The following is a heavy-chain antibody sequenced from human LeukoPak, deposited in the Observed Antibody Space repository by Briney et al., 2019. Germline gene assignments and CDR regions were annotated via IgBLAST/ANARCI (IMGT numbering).Heavy chain of an antibody. V-gene: IGHV3-15*01. CDR1: GFTFRSAW. Sequence: KPGGSLRLSCAASGFTFRSAWMSWVRPAPWKGLEWVGRIKTETDGETTDFAAPVKGRFTISRDDSSNTLYLQMSSLKTEDTAVYFCTTQALLYYVLDVWGKGTTVTVSS. CDR3: TTQALLYYVLDV. CDR2: IKTETDGETT. J-gene: IGHJ6*04. D-gene: IGHD2-15*01.